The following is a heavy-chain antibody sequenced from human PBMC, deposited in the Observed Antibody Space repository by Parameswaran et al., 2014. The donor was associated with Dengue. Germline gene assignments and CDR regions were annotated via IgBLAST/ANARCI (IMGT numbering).Heavy chain of an antibody. V-gene: IGHV7-4-1*01. CDR3: ARDPDYDVMTGQYMGGMDV. CDR2: INTNTGNP. J-gene: IGHJ6*02. D-gene: IGHD3-9*01. Sequence: WVRQAPGQGLEWMGWINTNTGNPAYAQGFTGRFVFSLDTSVDTAYLQISFLKSEDTAVYYCARDPDYDVMTGQYMGGMDVWGQGTTVTVSS.